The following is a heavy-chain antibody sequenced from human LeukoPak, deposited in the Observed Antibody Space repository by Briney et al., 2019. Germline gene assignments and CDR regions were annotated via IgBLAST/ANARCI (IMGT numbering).Heavy chain of an antibody. Sequence: SETLSLTCAVYGGSFSGYYWSWIRQPPGKGLEWIGEINHSGSTNYNPSLKSRVTISVDTSKNQFSLKLSSVTAADTAVYYCARAYGSSGWYRGAEYFQHWGQGTLVTVSS. CDR1: GGSFSGYY. D-gene: IGHD6-19*01. V-gene: IGHV4-34*01. CDR2: INHSGST. J-gene: IGHJ1*01. CDR3: ARAYGSSGWYRGAEYFQH.